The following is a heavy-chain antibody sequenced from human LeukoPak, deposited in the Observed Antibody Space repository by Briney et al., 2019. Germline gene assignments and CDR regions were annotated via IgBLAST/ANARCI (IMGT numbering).Heavy chain of an antibody. CDR3: ARELTTVTTSHFGY. Sequence: ASVKVSCKASGGTFSSYAISWVRQAPGQGLEWMGGIIPLFGTANYAQNFQGRITITADTSTSTAYMELSSLRSEDTAVYYCARELTTVTTSHFGYWGQGTLVTVSS. CDR2: IIPLFGTA. D-gene: IGHD4-17*01. CDR1: GGTFSSYA. V-gene: IGHV1-69*06. J-gene: IGHJ4*02.